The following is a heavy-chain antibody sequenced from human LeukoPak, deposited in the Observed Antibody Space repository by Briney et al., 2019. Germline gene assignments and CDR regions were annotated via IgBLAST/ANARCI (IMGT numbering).Heavy chain of an antibody. CDR2: ISGGSAST. J-gene: IGHJ4*02. V-gene: IGHV3-23*01. CDR3: ARDREARVDY. Sequence: GGSLRLSCAGSGFTFANYAMSWVRQAPGKGLEWVSSISGGSASTFYADSVEGRFTISRDNSKNTLYLQMNSLRAEDTAVYYCARDREARVDYWGQGTLVTVSS. D-gene: IGHD1-26*01. CDR1: GFTFANYA.